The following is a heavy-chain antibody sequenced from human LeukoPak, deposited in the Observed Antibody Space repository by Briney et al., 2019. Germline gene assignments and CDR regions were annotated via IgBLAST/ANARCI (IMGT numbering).Heavy chain of an antibody. J-gene: IGHJ6*03. D-gene: IGHD2/OR15-2a*01. CDR2: ISSSGSTI. Sequence: GGSLRLSCAASGFTFSDYYMSWIRQAPGKGLEWVSYISSSGSTIYYADSVKGRFTISRDNAKNSLYLQMNSLRAEDTAVYYCARDRNRSNYYYYMDVWGKGTTVTVSS. CDR3: ARDRNRSNYYYYMDV. V-gene: IGHV3-11*04. CDR1: GFTFSDYY.